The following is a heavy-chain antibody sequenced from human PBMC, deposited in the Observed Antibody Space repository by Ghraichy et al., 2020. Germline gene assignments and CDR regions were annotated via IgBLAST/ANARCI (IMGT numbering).Heavy chain of an antibody. CDR3: ARSGYNGYDDNYYYYNGMDV. V-gene: IGHV3-48*02. J-gene: IGHJ6*02. Sequence: GGSLRLSCAASGFTFSSYSMHWVRQAPGKGLEWVSYIRSTSSTIYYADSVKGRFTISRDNAKNSLYLQMNSLRDEDTAVYYCARSGYNGYDDNYYYYNGMDVWGQGITVTVSS. D-gene: IGHD5-12*01. CDR2: IRSTSSTI. CDR1: GFTFSSYS.